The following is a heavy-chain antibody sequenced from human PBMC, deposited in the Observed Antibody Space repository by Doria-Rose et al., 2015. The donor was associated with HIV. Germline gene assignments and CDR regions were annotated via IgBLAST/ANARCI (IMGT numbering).Heavy chain of an antibody. V-gene: IGHV4-4*07. CDR2: IYSTGST. J-gene: IGHJ4*02. Sequence: VQLLESGPGLVKPSETLSLTCTVSGDPIHNFYWTWVRQAAGKGLEWIGRIYSTGSTNYNPSLQSRVTISIDTSRSQFPLSLGSVTAADTAFYFCARDRGDYWGQGALVTVTS. CDR1: GDPIHNFY. CDR3: ARDRGDY.